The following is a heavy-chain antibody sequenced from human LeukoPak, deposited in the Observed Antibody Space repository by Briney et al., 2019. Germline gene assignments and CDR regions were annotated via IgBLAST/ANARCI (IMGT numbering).Heavy chain of an antibody. CDR2: IYHSGST. CDR3: ARSKCGSTSCYGGNWFHP. J-gene: IGHJ5*02. D-gene: IGHD2-2*01. Sequence: SETLSLTCAVSGYSISTCYYWGWIRQPPGKGLEWIGTIYHSGSTYYNPSLKSRVTISVDTSKNQFSLKLSSVTTADTALYYCARSKCGSTSCYGGNWFHPWGQGTLVTVSS. V-gene: IGHV4-38-2*01. CDR1: GYSISTCYY.